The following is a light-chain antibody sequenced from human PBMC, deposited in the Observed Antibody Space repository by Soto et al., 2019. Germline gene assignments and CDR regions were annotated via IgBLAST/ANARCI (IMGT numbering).Light chain of an antibody. CDR3: QQYHDWPPLT. Sequence: DIVMTQSPATLSESPGERVTLSCRASQSISSNLAWYQQKPGQPPRLLIYDATSWATGIPSRFSGSGSGTDFTLTIISLQSEDFAVYFCQQYHDWPPLTFGGGTKVEIK. V-gene: IGKV3D-15*01. J-gene: IGKJ4*01. CDR2: DAT. CDR1: QSISSN.